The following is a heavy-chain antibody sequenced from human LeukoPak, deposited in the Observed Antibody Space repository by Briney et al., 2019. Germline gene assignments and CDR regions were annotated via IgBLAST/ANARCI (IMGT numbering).Heavy chain of an antibody. V-gene: IGHV1-18*01. CDR1: GYTFTSYG. J-gene: IGHJ5*02. Sequence: SVTVSFKASGYTFTSYGISWVRQAPGQGPEWMGWISAYNGNTNYAQKFQGRVTMTTDTSTSTAYMELRSLRSDDTAVYYCARGTGYGGNSAWGQGTLVTVSS. CDR2: ISAYNGNT. D-gene: IGHD4-23*01. CDR3: ARGTGYGGNSA.